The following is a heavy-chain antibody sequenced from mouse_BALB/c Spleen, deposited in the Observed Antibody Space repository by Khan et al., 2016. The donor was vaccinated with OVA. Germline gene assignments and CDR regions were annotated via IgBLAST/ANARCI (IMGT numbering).Heavy chain of an antibody. CDR1: GFTFSRFG. CDR2: ISSGSSTI. J-gene: IGHJ2*01. V-gene: IGHV5-17*02. D-gene: IGHD2-4*01. Sequence: EVNVVESGGGLVQPGGSRKLSCAASGFTFSRFGMHWVRQAPEKGLEWVAYISSGSSTIYYADKVKGRFTISRDNPKNTLFLQMTSLRSEDTAMYYCASDSNFDYWGQGTTLTVSS. CDR3: ASDSNFDY.